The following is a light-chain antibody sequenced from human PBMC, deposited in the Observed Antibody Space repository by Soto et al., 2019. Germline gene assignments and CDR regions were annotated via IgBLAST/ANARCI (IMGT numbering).Light chain of an antibody. Sequence: IQMTQSPSSLSASVGDRVTITCRASQSIRSYLNWYQQKPGKAPKLLIYAASNLQSGVPSRFSGSGSGTDFTLTISSLQPEDFATYYCQQYYNTPYTFGQGTNLEIK. CDR3: QQYYNTPYT. CDR1: QSIRSY. J-gene: IGKJ2*01. V-gene: IGKV1-39*01. CDR2: AAS.